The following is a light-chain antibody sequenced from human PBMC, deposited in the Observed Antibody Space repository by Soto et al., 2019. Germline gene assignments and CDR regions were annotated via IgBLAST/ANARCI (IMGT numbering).Light chain of an antibody. V-gene: IGKV3-15*01. CDR3: QQYNIWPPWT. CDR1: QSVSNN. J-gene: IGKJ1*01. Sequence: ILMTQSPATLSVSPGERATLSCRASQSVSNNLAWYQQKPGQAPRLLIYDASTRASGIPARFSGSGSGTEFTLTISGLQSEDFAVYYCQQYNIWPPWTFGQGTKVEVK. CDR2: DAS.